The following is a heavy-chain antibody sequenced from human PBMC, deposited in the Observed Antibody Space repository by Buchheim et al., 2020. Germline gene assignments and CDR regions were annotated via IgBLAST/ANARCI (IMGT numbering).Heavy chain of an antibody. CDR3: ARGRNYLVKVPGDRGPTFDF. J-gene: IGHJ4*03. CDR2: INDNGFT. V-gene: IGHV4-34*02. Sequence: QVQLQQWGAGLLKPSETLSLTCAIYGGSSSGFFWSWIRQPPGKGPEWIGEINDNGFTNYNPSLTSRVSISLDTSKKQFSLKVNSVTAADSALYYCARGRNYLVKVPGDRGPTFDFWGQGIL. CDR1: GGSSSGFF. D-gene: IGHD2/OR15-2a*01.